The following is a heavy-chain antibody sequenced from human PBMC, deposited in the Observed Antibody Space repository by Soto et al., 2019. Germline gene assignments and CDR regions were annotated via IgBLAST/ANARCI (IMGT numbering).Heavy chain of an antibody. V-gene: IGHV3-23*01. Sequence: PGGSLRLSCGASGFTFSSDAMSWVRQAPGKGLEWVSAISGSGGSTYYADSVKGRFTISRDNSKNTLYLQMNTLRAEDTAVYYCAKEPYYSSLTGYHKPQNDFDYWGKGTLVTVTS. CDR1: GFTFSSDA. CDR2: ISGSGGST. D-gene: IGHD3-9*01. J-gene: IGHJ4*02. CDR3: AKEPYYSSLTGYHKPQNDFDY.